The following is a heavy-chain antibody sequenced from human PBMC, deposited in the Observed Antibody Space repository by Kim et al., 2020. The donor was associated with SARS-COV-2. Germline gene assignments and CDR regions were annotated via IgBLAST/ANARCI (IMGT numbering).Heavy chain of an antibody. Sequence: GGSLRLSCAASGFTFGDYAMHWVRQAPGKGLEWISGISWNSGSIGYADSVKGRFTISRDNAKNSLYLQMNSLRAEDTALYYCAKLSSRSTTSRSYWGQGTLVTVSS. CDR2: ISWNSGSI. CDR1: GFTFGDYA. J-gene: IGHJ4*02. CDR3: AKLSSRSTTSRSY. V-gene: IGHV3-9*01. D-gene: IGHD5-12*01.